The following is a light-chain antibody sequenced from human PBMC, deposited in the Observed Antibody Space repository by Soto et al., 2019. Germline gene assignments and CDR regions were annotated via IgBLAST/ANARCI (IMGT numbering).Light chain of an antibody. Sequence: QSVLTQPPSASGTPGQRVTISCSGSSSNIGSNYVYWYQQLPGTAPKLLIYRNNQRPSGVPDRFSDSKSGTSASLAISGLRSEDEADYYCAAWDDSLSGLNVVFGGGTKVTVL. CDR2: RNN. CDR3: AAWDDSLSGLNVV. J-gene: IGLJ2*01. V-gene: IGLV1-47*01. CDR1: SSNIGSNY.